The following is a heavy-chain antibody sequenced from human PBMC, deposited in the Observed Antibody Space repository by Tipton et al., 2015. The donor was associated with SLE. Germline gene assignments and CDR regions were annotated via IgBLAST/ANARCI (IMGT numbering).Heavy chain of an antibody. Sequence: TLSLTCTVSGASISSHYWSWIRQPPGKGLEWIGYIYYSGSTNYNPSLKSRVTISVDTSRNQFSLKLSSVTAADTAVYYCAKLNYYDRSSYYYLDYWGQGTLVTVSS. V-gene: IGHV4-59*11. CDR2: IYYSGST. D-gene: IGHD3-22*01. CDR3: AKLNYYDRSSYYYLDY. CDR1: GASISSHY. J-gene: IGHJ4*02.